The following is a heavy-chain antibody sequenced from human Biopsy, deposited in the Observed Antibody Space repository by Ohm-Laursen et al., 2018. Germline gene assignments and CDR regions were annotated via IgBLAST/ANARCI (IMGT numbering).Heavy chain of an antibody. V-gene: IGHV4-39*01. CDR2: IYNTETT. J-gene: IGHJ5*02. CDR3: ARHPTGFWFDP. CDR1: GGSISSSTTYY. Sequence: SETLSLTCTVSGGSISSSTTYYWAWLRQPPGKGLEWIGSIYNTETTFYNPSLKSRVTISVDTPTNQFSLKVSSPPAADTALYFCARHPTGFWFDPWGHGTLVTVSS.